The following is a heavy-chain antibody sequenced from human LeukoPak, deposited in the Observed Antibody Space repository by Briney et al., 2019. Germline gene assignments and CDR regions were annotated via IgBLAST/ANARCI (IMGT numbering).Heavy chain of an antibody. CDR2: INHSGST. Sequence: SETLSLTCAVCGVSFSGYYWTWIRQPPGKGLEWIGEINHSGSTNYNPSLKSRVTISADTSKNQFSLKLNSLTTADTAVYYCTRGAGWLIDYWGQGILVTVSS. J-gene: IGHJ4*02. D-gene: IGHD3-16*01. V-gene: IGHV4-34*01. CDR3: TRGAGWLIDY. CDR1: GVSFSGYY.